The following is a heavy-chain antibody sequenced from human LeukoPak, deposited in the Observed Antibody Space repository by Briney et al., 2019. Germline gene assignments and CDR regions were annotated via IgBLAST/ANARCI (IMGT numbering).Heavy chain of an antibody. CDR3: TRMTTGHDY. V-gene: IGHV4-34*01. Sequence: SETLSLTSALSGVSFNDYYWSCVRQTPGNGLEWIGEINHSGYTNDSPSLKSRVTLSIDTSRKQFSLNLRSVTVADTGIYYCTRMTTGHDYWGQGTLVTVSS. CDR2: INHSGYT. J-gene: IGHJ4*02. D-gene: IGHD4-17*01. CDR1: GVSFNDYY.